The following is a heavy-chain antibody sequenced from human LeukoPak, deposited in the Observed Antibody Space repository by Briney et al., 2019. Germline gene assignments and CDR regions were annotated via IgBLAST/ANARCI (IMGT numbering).Heavy chain of an antibody. CDR3: ARGYGSGEDGDY. Sequence: GGSLRLSCAASGFTFDDYGMSWVRQAPGKGLEWVSGINWNGGSTGYADSLEGRFTISRDNAKNSLYLQMNSLRAEDTALYYCARGYGSGEDGDYWGQGTLVTVSS. V-gene: IGHV3-20*04. CDR2: INWNGGST. D-gene: IGHD3-10*01. CDR1: GFTFDDYG. J-gene: IGHJ4*02.